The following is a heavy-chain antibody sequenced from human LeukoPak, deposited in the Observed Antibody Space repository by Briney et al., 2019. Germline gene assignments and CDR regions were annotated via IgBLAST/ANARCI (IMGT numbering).Heavy chain of an antibody. Sequence: GGSLRPSCAASGFTFSSYSMTWVRQAPGKGLEWVSSISSSDTYIYYADSVKGRFTISRDNAKNSLYLQMNSLRAEDTAVYYCARGFEYSSSLFDYWGQGTLVTVSS. D-gene: IGHD6-6*01. CDR1: GFTFSSYS. V-gene: IGHV3-21*01. CDR3: ARGFEYSSSLFDY. CDR2: ISSSDTYI. J-gene: IGHJ4*02.